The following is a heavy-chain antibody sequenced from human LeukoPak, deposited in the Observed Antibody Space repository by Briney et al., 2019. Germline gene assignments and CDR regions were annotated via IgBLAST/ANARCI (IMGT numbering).Heavy chain of an antibody. CDR3: ARVLETDCSGGSCYSGLDY. D-gene: IGHD2-15*01. CDR2: ISRTGNYI. Sequence: KSGGSLRLSCAASGFTFSRYNMNWVRQAPGKGLEWVSSISRTGNYIYYADSVKGRFTISRDNAQNSLFLQMNSLRVEDTAVYYCARVLETDCSGGSCYSGLDYWGQRALVTVSS. CDR1: GFTFSRYN. V-gene: IGHV3-21*01. J-gene: IGHJ4*02.